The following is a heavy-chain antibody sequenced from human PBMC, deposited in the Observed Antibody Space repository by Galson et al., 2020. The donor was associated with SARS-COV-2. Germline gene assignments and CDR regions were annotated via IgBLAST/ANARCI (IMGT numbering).Heavy chain of an antibody. J-gene: IGHJ6*02. CDR2: IIPVFGTT. D-gene: IGHD2-2*01. CDR1: GGTLNSYS. Sequence: SVNVACRASGGTLNSYSISWVRQAPGQGLEWMGGIIPVFGTTNYAQKFRGRVTISADGSTSTVYMEVSSLRSEDTAIYYCAGISRFCATTSCSYFYFYGMDVWGQGTTVTVSS. CDR3: AGISRFCATTSCSYFYFYGMDV. V-gene: IGHV1-69*13.